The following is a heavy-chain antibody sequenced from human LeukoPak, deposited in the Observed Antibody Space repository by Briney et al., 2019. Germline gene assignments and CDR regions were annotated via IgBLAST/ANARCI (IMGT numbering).Heavy chain of an antibody. D-gene: IGHD5-18*01. CDR1: GDNISNNRAA. CDR3: ARVQLWYNWFDP. CDR2: TYYRSKWYN. V-gene: IGHV6-1*01. Sequence: SQILSLTCAISGDNISNNRAAWDWIRQSPSRGLEWLGRTYYRSKWYNDYAVSVKSRITINPDTSKNQFSLQLNSVTPEDTAVYYCARVQLWYNWFDPWGQGTLVTVSS. J-gene: IGHJ5*02.